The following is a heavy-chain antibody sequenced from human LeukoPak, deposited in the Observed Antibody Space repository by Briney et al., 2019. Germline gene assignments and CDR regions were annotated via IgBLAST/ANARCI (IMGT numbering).Heavy chain of an antibody. CDR2: IKQDGSEK. CDR1: GFTFSSYW. Sequence: GGSLRLSCAASGFTFSSYWMSWVRQASGKGLEWVANIKQDGSEKYYVDSVKGRFTISRDNAKNSLYLQMNSLRAEDTAVYYCARDPGIAAAGSPMNKNWFDPWGQGTLVTVSS. J-gene: IGHJ5*02. V-gene: IGHV3-7*01. CDR3: ARDPGIAAAGSPMNKNWFDP. D-gene: IGHD6-13*01.